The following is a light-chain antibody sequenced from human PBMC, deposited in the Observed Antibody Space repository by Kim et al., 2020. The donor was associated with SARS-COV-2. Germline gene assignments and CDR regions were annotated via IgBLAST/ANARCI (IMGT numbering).Light chain of an antibody. CDR3: QSYNSTNQV. Sequence: GKTVTISCSPSSGSIADSFVQWSQQRPGSAPTTVIYEDNQRPSGVPDRFSGSIDSSTNSASLTISGLKSEDEADYYCQSYNSTNQVFGGGTQLTVL. J-gene: IGLJ3*02. CDR1: SGSIADSF. CDR2: EDN. V-gene: IGLV6-57*03.